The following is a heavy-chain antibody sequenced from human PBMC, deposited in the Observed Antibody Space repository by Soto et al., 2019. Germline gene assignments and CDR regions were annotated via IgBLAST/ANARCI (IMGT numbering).Heavy chain of an antibody. V-gene: IGHV1-24*01. Sequence: QVQLVQSGAEVKKPGASVKVSCKVSGYTLTELSMHWVRQAPGKGLEWMGGFDPEDGETIYAQKFQGRVTMTEDTSTDTAYMELSSLRSEDTAVYYCATSTLPGIAVAGSYNWFDPWGQGTLVTVSS. D-gene: IGHD6-19*01. CDR1: GYTLTELS. CDR3: ATSTLPGIAVAGSYNWFDP. J-gene: IGHJ5*02. CDR2: FDPEDGET.